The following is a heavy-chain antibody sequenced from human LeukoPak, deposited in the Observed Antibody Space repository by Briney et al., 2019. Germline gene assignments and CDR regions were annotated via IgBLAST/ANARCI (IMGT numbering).Heavy chain of an antibody. CDR3: ARDTGD. CDR1: GFTFSSYW. Sequence: GGSLRLSCAASGFTFSSYWMSWVRQAPGKGLEWLSSISGSSSHIYYADSVRGRFTISRDNARNSVYLQMNSLRAEDTAVYYCARDTGDWGQGTLVTVSS. J-gene: IGHJ4*02. CDR2: ISGSSSHI. V-gene: IGHV3-21*01. D-gene: IGHD1-26*01.